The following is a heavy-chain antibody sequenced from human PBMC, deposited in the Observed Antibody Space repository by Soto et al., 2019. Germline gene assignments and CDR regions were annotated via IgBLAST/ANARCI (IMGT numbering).Heavy chain of an antibody. V-gene: IGHV3-53*01. CDR2: IYSGGST. CDR1: GFTVISNY. J-gene: IGHJ4*02. Sequence: GGSLRLSCAASGFTVISNYMSRVRQAPGKGLEWVSVIYSGGSTSYADSVKGRFTISRDNSNNTLYLQMNSLRAEDTAVYYCARDIVGGTTYWGQGTLVTVSS. D-gene: IGHD1-26*01. CDR3: ARDIVGGTTY.